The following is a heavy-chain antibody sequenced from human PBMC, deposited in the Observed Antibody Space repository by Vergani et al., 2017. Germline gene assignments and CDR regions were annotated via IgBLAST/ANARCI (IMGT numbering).Heavy chain of an antibody. CDR1: GFTFSSYG. Sequence: QVQLVESGGGVVQPGRSLRLSCVASGFTFSSYGMHWVRQAPGKGLEWVAVISYDGSNKYYADSVKGRFTISRDNAKNSLYLQMNSLRVEDTAVYYCARGVHYYDSSGYYSLEYFQHWGQGTLVTVSS. CDR2: ISYDGSNK. V-gene: IGHV3-30*03. J-gene: IGHJ1*01. D-gene: IGHD3-22*01. CDR3: ARGVHYYDSSGYYSLEYFQH.